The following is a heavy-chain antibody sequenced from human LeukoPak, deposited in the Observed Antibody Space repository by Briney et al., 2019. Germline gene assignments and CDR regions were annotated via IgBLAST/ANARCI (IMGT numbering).Heavy chain of an antibody. CDR3: ARDTYPPQLIDY. CDR1: GLTFSLYA. V-gene: IGHV3-21*05. Sequence: GGSLRLSCAASGLTFSLYAMNWVRQAPGKGLEWVSYIDSGSDDRLFADSVRGRFTISRDNAKNSLYLQMSSLRPEDSGVYYGARDTYPPQLIDYWGQGTLVTVSS. J-gene: IGHJ4*02. D-gene: IGHD5-18*01. CDR2: IDSGSDDR.